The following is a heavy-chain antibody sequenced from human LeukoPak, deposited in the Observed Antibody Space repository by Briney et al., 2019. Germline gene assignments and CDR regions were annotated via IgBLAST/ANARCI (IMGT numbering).Heavy chain of an antibody. J-gene: IGHJ4*02. V-gene: IGHV1-2*02. CDR3: ARDPGGYSYDFDY. CDR2: INPNSGGT. Sequence: ASVKVSCKASGYTFTGYYMHWVRQAPGQGLEWMGWINPNSGGTNYAQKFQGRVTMTRDTPISAAYMELSRLRSDDTAVYYCARDPGGYSYDFDYWGQGTLVTVSS. CDR1: GYTFTGYY. D-gene: IGHD5-18*01.